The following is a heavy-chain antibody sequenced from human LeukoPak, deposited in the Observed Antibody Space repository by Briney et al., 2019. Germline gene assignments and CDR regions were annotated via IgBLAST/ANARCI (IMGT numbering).Heavy chain of an antibody. D-gene: IGHD4-17*01. CDR2: IGTSSSRI. CDR3: ARDKGTTRTEWKPFDY. V-gene: IGHV3-48*01. J-gene: IGHJ4*02. Sequence: QPGGSLQLSCVASGFSFGSYGMSWFRQAPGKGLEWVSYIGTSSSRIYYADSVKGRFTISRDNAKNSLYLQMNSLRAEDTAVYYCARDKGTTRTEWKPFDYWGQGTLVTVSS. CDR1: GFSFGSYG.